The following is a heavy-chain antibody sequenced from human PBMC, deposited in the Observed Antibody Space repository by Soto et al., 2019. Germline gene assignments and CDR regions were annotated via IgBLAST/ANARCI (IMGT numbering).Heavy chain of an antibody. D-gene: IGHD3-22*01. J-gene: IGHJ6*02. V-gene: IGHV3-21*01. CDR1: GFTFSGYG. CDR2: ISSSSSYI. CDR3: ARRQHYYDSSGYYYNYPPYYYGMDV. Sequence: GGSLRLSCEASGFTFSGYGMNWVRQAPGKGLEWVSSISSSSSYIYYADSVKGRFTISRDNAKNSLYLQMNSLRAEDTAVYYCARRQHYYDSSGYYYNYPPYYYGMDVWGQGTTVTVSS.